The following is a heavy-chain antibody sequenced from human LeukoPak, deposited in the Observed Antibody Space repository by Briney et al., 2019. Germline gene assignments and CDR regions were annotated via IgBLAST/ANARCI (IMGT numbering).Heavy chain of an antibody. CDR3: ARDLSRGSLETYGDYVQGRNYYYMDV. V-gene: IGHV1-69*05. D-gene: IGHD4-17*01. CDR1: GGTFSSYA. J-gene: IGHJ6*03. Sequence: ASVKVSCKASGGTFSSYAISWVRQAPGQGLERMGGIIPIFGTANYAQKFQGRVTITTDESTSTAYMELSSLRSEDTAVYYCARDLSRGSLETYGDYVQGRNYYYMDVWGKGTTVTVSS. CDR2: IIPIFGTA.